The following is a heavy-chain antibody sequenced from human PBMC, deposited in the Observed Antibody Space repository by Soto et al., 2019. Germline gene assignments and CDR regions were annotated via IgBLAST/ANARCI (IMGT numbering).Heavy chain of an antibody. V-gene: IGHV4-59*01. J-gene: IGHJ4*02. Sequence: SETLSVTCTVSGGSISSYYWSWIRQPPGKGLEWIGYIYYSGSTNYNPSLKSRVTISVDTSKNQFSLKLSSVTAADTAVYYCAREGYCTNGVCYTGPFYYWGQGTLVTVSS. CDR2: IYYSGST. D-gene: IGHD2-8*01. CDR1: GGSISSYY. CDR3: AREGYCTNGVCYTGPFYY.